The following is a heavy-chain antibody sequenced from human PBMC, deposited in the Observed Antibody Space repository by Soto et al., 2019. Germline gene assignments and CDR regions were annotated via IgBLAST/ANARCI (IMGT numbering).Heavy chain of an antibody. V-gene: IGHV1-69*13. CDR2: IIPIFGTA. J-gene: IGHJ4*02. CDR3: ARGFLEWLSFDY. CDR1: GGTFSSYA. Sequence: GASVKVSCKASGGTFSSYAISWVRQAPGQGLEWMGGIIPIFGTANYAQKFQGRVTITADESTSTAYMEMSSLRSEDTAVYYCARGFLEWLSFDYWGQGTLVTVSS. D-gene: IGHD3-3*01.